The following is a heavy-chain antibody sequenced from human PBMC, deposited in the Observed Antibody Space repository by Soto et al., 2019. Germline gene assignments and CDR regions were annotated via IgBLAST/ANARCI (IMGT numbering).Heavy chain of an antibody. J-gene: IGHJ3*02. CDR2: IYYSGNT. V-gene: IGHV4-31*03. CDR1: GGSISSGGYY. D-gene: IGHD3-10*02. CDR3: ARYVWAGSFDI. Sequence: SETLSLTCTVSGGSISSGGYYWSWIRQHPGKGLEWIGYIYYSGNTYYNPSLKSRVTMTRDTSISTAYMELSNLRSEDTAIYYCARYVWAGSFDIWGQGTMVTVS.